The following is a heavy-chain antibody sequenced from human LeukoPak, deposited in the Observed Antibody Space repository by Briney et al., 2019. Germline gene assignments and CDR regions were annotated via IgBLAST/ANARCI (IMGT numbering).Heavy chain of an antibody. D-gene: IGHD1-26*01. CDR2: IGTAGDT. V-gene: IGHV3-13*01. CDR1: GVTFSSYD. Sequence: GGSLRLSCAASGVTFSSYDMHWVRHATGKGLEWVSAIGTAGDTYYPGSVKGRFTISRDNSKNTLYLQMNSLRAEDTAVYYCARVLSGSYPVDYWGQGTLVTVSS. CDR3: ARVLSGSYPVDY. J-gene: IGHJ4*02.